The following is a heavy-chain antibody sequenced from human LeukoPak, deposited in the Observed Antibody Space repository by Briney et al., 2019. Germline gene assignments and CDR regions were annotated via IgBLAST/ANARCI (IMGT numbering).Heavy chain of an antibody. CDR2: IYYSGST. J-gene: IGHJ6*03. D-gene: IGHD2-8*01. CDR1: GGSISSSSYY. V-gene: IGHV4-39*01. Sequence: SETLSLTCTVSGGSISSSSYYWGWIRQPPGKGLEWIGSIYYSGSTYYNPSLKSRVTISVDTSKNQFSLKLSSVTAADTAVYYCARHVLTTVTVGTFYYYYYMDVWGKGTTVTISS. CDR3: ARHVLTTVTVGTFYYYYYMDV.